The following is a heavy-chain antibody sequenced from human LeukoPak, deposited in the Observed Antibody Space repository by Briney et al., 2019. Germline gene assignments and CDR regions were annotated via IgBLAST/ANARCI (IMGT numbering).Heavy chain of an antibody. V-gene: IGHV4-61*02. J-gene: IGHJ5*02. CDR3: ARDVDWFDR. Sequence: SQALSLTCTVSGGSLSSGSYYWRWLRQPAGTGLEWLGRIYTSGSTNYNPSHRSRVTISVDTSKNQFSLKLSSVTAADTAVYYCARDVDWFDRGGEGTPVTASS. CDR2: IYTSGST. CDR1: GGSLSSGSYY. D-gene: IGHD2-21*01.